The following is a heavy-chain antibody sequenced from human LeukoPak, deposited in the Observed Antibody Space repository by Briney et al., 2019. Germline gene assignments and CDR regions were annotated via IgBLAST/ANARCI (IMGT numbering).Heavy chain of an antibody. V-gene: IGHV4-39*01. CDR3: ARQYPSDY. J-gene: IGHJ4*02. Sequence: PSETLSLTCAVSGGSITTNSYYWAWIRLPPGKGLEWIGSISYSGSTNYNPSLKSRVTVSVDTSKNQFSLKLRSVTAADTVVYYCARQYPSDYWGQGTLVTVSS. CDR1: GGSITTNSYY. CDR2: ISYSGST.